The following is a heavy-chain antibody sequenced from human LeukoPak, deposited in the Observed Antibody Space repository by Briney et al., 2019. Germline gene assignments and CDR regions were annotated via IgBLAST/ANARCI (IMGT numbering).Heavy chain of an antibody. CDR1: GYTFTGHY. Sequence: ASVKVSCKGSGYTFTGHYMHWVRQAPGQGLEWMGRINPNSGGTNCAQKFQGRVTMTRGTSINTAYMELGSLTSDDTAVYYCARDLSGPNPLDYWGQGTLVTVSS. CDR3: ARDLSGPNPLDY. V-gene: IGHV1-2*06. CDR2: INPNSGGT. J-gene: IGHJ4*02.